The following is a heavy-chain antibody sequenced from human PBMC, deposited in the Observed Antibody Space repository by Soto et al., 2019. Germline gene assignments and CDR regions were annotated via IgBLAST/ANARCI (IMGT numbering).Heavy chain of an antibody. V-gene: IGHV4-4*02. CDR3: ARYGSGSYFHDAFDI. J-gene: IGHJ3*02. Sequence: QVQLQESGPGLVKPSGTLSLTCAVSGGSISSSNWWSGVRQPPGKGLEWIGEIYHSGSTNYNPSLKSRVTISVDKSKIRFSLKLSSVTAADTAVYYCARYGSGSYFHDAFDIWGQGTMVTVSS. CDR2: IYHSGST. D-gene: IGHD3-10*01. CDR1: GGSISSSNW.